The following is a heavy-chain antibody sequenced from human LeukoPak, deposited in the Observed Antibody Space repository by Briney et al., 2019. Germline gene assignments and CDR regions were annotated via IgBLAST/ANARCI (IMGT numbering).Heavy chain of an antibody. J-gene: IGHJ6*02. V-gene: IGHV3-23*01. D-gene: IGHD5-12*01. Sequence: PGGSLRPSCAASGFTFSSYAMSWVRQAPGKGLEWVSAISGSGGSTYYADSVKGRFTISRDNSKNTLYLQMNSLRAEDTAVYYCAKCVWLRFRVFYGMDVWGQGTTVTVSS. CDR3: AKCVWLRFRVFYGMDV. CDR1: GFTFSSYA. CDR2: ISGSGGST.